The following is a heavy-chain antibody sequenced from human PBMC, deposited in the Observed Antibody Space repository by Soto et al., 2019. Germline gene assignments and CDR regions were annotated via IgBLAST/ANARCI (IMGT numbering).Heavy chain of an antibody. Sequence: GASVKVSCKASGGTFSSYAISWVRQAPGQGLEWMGGIIPIFGTANYAQKFQGRVTITADESTSTAYMELSSLRSEDTAVYYCASLRAGATNLYYFDYWGQGTLVTVSS. V-gene: IGHV1-69*13. D-gene: IGHD1-26*01. CDR1: GGTFSSYA. CDR2: IIPIFGTA. CDR3: ASLRAGATNLYYFDY. J-gene: IGHJ4*02.